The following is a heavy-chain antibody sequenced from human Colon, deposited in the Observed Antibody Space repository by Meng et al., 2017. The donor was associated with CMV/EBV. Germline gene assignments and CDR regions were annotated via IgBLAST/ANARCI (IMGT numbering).Heavy chain of an antibody. CDR3: ARGRAACSRIACYSWFDF. CDR1: GFTFSSYT. V-gene: IGHV3-30-3*01. Sequence: GGSLRLSCATSGFTFSSYTMHWVRQAPGKGLEWVALLSFDGSKKYYADSVKGRLTLSRDISKNTMYLQVDSLTADDTSVFDCARGRAACSRIACYSWFDFWGQGTLVTVSS. D-gene: IGHD2-2*01. J-gene: IGHJ5*01. CDR2: LSFDGSKK.